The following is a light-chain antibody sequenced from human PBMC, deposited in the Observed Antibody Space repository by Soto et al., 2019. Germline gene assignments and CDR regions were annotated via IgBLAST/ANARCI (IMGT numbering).Light chain of an antibody. Sequence: EIVLTQSPATLSLSPGERATLSCRASQSVGTSLAWYQQKPGQAPSLLIYGASSRAGGVPARFSGSGSGTDFTLTISSLEPEDFATYHCQQRSTWLTFGGGPKVEIK. CDR1: QSVGTS. CDR3: QQRSTWLT. V-gene: IGKV3-11*01. CDR2: GAS. J-gene: IGKJ4*01.